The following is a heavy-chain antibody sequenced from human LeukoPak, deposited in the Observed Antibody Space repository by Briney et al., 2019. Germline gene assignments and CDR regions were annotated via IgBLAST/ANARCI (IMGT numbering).Heavy chain of an antibody. Sequence: PSETLSLTCAVYGGSFSGYYWSWLRQPPGKGLEWIGEINHSGSTNYNPSLKSRVTISVDTSKNQFSLKLSSVTAADTAVYYCARHGYYDSSGYYLGWFDPWGQGTLVTVSS. CDR3: ARHGYYDSSGYYLGWFDP. D-gene: IGHD3-22*01. CDR2: INHSGST. J-gene: IGHJ5*02. V-gene: IGHV4-34*01. CDR1: GGSFSGYY.